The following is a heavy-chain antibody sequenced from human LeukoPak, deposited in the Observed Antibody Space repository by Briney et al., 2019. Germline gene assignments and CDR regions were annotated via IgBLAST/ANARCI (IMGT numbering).Heavy chain of an antibody. V-gene: IGHV3-23*01. J-gene: IGHJ4*02. CDR3: VKDRPNYYESNGDYYKRDGDF. D-gene: IGHD3-22*01. Sequence: PGGSLRLSCAASGFTFHNFAMSWVRQAPGKGLGWVSSISSSGEFTFYADSVKGRFTIFRDNSRYTLYLQMNSLRAEDAAMYYCVKDRPNYYESNGDYYKRDGDFWGQGTLVTVSA. CDR2: ISSSGEFT. CDR1: GFTFHNFA.